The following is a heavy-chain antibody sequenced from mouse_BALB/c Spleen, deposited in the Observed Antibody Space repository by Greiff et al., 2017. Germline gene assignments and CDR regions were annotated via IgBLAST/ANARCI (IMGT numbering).Heavy chain of an antibody. CDR2: INPSSGYT. CDR3: ARDRAGRNWYFDV. J-gene: IGHJ1*01. CDR1: GYTFTSYT. Sequence: QVQLKHPGAELVKPGASVKMSCKASGYTFTSYTMHWVKQRPGQGLEWIGYINPSSGYTNYNQKFKDKATLTADKSSSTAYMQLSSLTSEDSAVHYCARDRAGRNWYFDVWGAGTTVTVSS. D-gene: IGHD3-3*01. V-gene: IGHV1S26*01.